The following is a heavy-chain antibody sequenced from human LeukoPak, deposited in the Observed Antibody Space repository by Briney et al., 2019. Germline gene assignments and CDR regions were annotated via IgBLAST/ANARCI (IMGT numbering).Heavy chain of an antibody. Sequence: GGSLRLSCAASGFTFSDYYMSWIRQAPGKGLEWVSYISSSGSTIYYADSVKGRFTISRDNAKNSPYLQMNSLRAEDTAVYYCARGGSTSDYYYYYMDVWGKGTTVTISS. D-gene: IGHD2-2*01. CDR1: GFTFSDYY. J-gene: IGHJ6*03. CDR3: ARGGSTSDYYYYYMDV. CDR2: ISSSGSTI. V-gene: IGHV3-11*04.